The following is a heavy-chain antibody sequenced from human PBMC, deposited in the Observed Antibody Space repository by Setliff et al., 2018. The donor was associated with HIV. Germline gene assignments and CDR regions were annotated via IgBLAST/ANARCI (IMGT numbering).Heavy chain of an antibody. D-gene: IGHD6-6*01. V-gene: IGHV4-61*09. Sequence: KPSETLSLTCSVSGGSINRGTYYWTWIRQSAGKGLEWIGHIYITGGTNYNPSLKSRVTISVDTSKKQFSLKLGSVTAADTAVYYCARLITRGAACLLGGDAFDIWGQGTMVTVSS. CDR1: GGSINRGTYY. CDR2: IYITGGT. CDR3: ARLITRGAACLLGGDAFDI. J-gene: IGHJ3*02.